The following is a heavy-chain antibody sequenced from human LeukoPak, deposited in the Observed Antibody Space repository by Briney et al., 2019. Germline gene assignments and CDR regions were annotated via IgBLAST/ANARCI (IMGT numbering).Heavy chain of an antibody. J-gene: IGHJ4*02. D-gene: IGHD3-22*01. Sequence: GGSLRLSCAASGFTFSSYGMHWVRQAPGKGLEWVAFIRYDGSNKYYADSVKGRFTISRDNSKNTLYLQMNSLRAEDTAVYYCAKDWRLRDGTMILDYWGQGTLVTVSS. CDR3: AKDWRLRDGTMILDY. CDR2: IRYDGSNK. V-gene: IGHV3-30*02. CDR1: GFTFSSYG.